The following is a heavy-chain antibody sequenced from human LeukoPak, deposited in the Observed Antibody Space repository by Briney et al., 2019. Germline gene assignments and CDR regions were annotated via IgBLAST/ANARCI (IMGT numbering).Heavy chain of an antibody. CDR2: ISYDGSSK. V-gene: IGHV3-30*18. CDR3: AKEGMVTTEFDY. CDR1: GFTFSSYG. J-gene: IGHJ4*02. Sequence: PGRSLRLSCAASGFTFSSYGMHWVRQAPGKGLEWVAVISYDGSSKYYADSVKGRFTISRDNSKNTLYLQMNGLRAEDTAVYYCAKEGMVTTEFDYWGQGTLVTVSS. D-gene: IGHD4-17*01.